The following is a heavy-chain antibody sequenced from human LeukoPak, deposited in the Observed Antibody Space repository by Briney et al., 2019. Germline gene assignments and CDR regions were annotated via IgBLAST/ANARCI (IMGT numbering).Heavy chain of an antibody. CDR2: IHYDGTNE. D-gene: IGHD3-10*01. CDR1: GFTFSSHG. Sequence: PGGSLRLSCAASGFTFSSHGMHWVRQAPGKGLEWVAFIHYDGTNEYYADSVKGRFTISRDNFKNTLSLQMNGLRVEDTALYYCVNSGFDPWGQGTLVTVSS. CDR3: VNSGFDP. V-gene: IGHV3-30*02. J-gene: IGHJ5*02.